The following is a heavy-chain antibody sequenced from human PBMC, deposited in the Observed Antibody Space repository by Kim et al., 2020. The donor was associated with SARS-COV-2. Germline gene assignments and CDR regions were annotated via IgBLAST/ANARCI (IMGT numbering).Heavy chain of an antibody. CDR2: ISDNGGFK. CDR3: AKARGSGSHTGHHFDS. CDR1: GFGFTTHA. Sequence: GGSLRLSCAASGFGFTTHAMNWVRQAPGKGLEWVSGISDNGGFKYCADSVKGRFTISRDNFKNTVYLQMNSLRTEDTAVYFCAKARGSGSHTGHHFDSWGQGTLVTVSS. J-gene: IGHJ4*02. D-gene: IGHD3-10*01. V-gene: IGHV3-23*01.